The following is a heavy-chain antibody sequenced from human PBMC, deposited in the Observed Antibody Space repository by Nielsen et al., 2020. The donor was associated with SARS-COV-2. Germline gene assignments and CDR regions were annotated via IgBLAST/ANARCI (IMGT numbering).Heavy chain of an antibody. CDR3: AGGADFWSGTQKYYMDV. CDR1: GFTLSSTY. CDR2: INPSGSGT. Sequence: GESLKISCSASGFTLSSTYMDWVRQAPGQGLVWVSRINPSGSGTAYADSVKGRFAVSRDNAENTVVLQIHSLRVEDTAVYYCAGGADFWSGTQKYYMDVWGKGTTVTVSS. D-gene: IGHD3-3*01. V-gene: IGHV3-74*01. J-gene: IGHJ6*03.